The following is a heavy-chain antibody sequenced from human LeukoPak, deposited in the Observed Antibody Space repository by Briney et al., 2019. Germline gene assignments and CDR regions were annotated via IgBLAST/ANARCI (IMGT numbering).Heavy chain of an antibody. Sequence: ASVKVSCKASGGTFSSYAISWVRQAPGQGLEWMGRIIPILGIANYAQKFQGRVTITADKSTSTAYMELSSLRSEDTAVYYCARGNGVAYYFDYWGQGTLVTVSS. CDR2: IIPILGIA. CDR3: ARGNGVAYYFDY. CDR1: GGTFSSYA. D-gene: IGHD1-1*01. V-gene: IGHV1-69*04. J-gene: IGHJ4*02.